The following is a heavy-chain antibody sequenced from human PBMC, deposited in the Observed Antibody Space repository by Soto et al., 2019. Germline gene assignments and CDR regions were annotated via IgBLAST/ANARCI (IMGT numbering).Heavy chain of an antibody. Sequence: GGSLRLSCTASGFTFNTHWIHWVRQAPGKGLAWVSRIYFDGITTNYADSVKGRLTVSRDNAKNTVYLHVNTLRDEDTAVYYCARGGAMGVDYWGQGTPVTVYS. CDR2: IYFDGITT. CDR1: GFTFNTHW. D-gene: IGHD3-16*01. CDR3: ARGGAMGVDY. V-gene: IGHV3-74*01. J-gene: IGHJ4*02.